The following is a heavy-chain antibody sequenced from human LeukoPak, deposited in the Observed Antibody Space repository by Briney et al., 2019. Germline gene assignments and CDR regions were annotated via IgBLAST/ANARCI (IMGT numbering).Heavy chain of an antibody. V-gene: IGHV1-2*06. D-gene: IGHD3-3*01. CDR3: ARETARIYDFWSGSLPNSDY. J-gene: IGHJ4*02. Sequence: ASVKVSCKASGYTFTGYYMHWVRQAPGQGLEWMGRINPNSGGTNYAQKFQGRFTMTRDTSISTAYMGLSRLRSDDTAVYHCARETARIYDFWSGSLPNSDYWGQGTLVTVSS. CDR2: INPNSGGT. CDR1: GYTFTGYY.